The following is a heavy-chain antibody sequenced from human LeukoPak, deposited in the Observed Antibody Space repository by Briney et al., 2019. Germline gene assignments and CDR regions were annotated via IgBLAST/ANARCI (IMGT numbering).Heavy chain of an antibody. J-gene: IGHJ4*02. V-gene: IGHV3-11*01. Sequence: GGSLRLSCAASAFTFSDYYMSWIRQAPGQGLEWISYISPSGSSIYYADSVKGRFTISRDNTKNSLYLQMNSLRVEDTAVYYCARRSGGLAVTSPFDYWGQGTLVTVSS. CDR2: ISPSGSSI. CDR3: ARRSGGLAVTSPFDY. CDR1: AFTFSDYY. D-gene: IGHD6-19*01.